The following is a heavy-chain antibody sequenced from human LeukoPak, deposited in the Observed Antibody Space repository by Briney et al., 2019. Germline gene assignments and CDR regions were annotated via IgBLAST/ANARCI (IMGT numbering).Heavy chain of an antibody. V-gene: IGHV4-59*11. D-gene: IGHD3-9*01. CDR3: ARTDFDWFLDY. Sequence: SETLSLTCTVSGGSITSHYWSWIRQPPGKGLEWIGYIYYSGSTNYNPSLKSRVTISVDTSKNQFSLNLNSVTAADTAVCYCARTDFDWFLDYWGQGTPVTVSS. J-gene: IGHJ4*02. CDR1: GGSITSHY. CDR2: IYYSGST.